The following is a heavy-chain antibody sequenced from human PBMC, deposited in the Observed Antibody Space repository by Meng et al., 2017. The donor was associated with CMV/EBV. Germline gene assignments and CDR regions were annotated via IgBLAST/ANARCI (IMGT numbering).Heavy chain of an antibody. Sequence: SETLSLTCSVSGGSISSSSYYWGWIRQPPGKGLEWIGCVYYIGTTDHNPSLRSRVIIQVDRAQNQFSLELRSVTVADTAVYYCAREAVFGLGKYGVDVWGQGTTVTVSS. D-gene: IGHD3/OR15-3a*01. CDR1: GGSISSSSYY. CDR2: VYYIGTT. CDR3: AREAVFGLGKYGVDV. V-gene: IGHV4-39*07. J-gene: IGHJ6*02.